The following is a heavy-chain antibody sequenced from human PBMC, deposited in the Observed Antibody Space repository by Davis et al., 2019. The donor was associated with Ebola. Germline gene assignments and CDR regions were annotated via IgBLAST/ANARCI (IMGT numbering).Heavy chain of an antibody. CDR3: ARAPTWSQINYYSFDD. J-gene: IGHJ4*02. V-gene: IGHV1-8*01. CDR1: GYTFTSYD. Sequence: ASVKVSCKASGYTFTSYDINWVRQATGHGLEWMGWMNPNSGNTGYAQKFQRRVPMTRNTSINTAYLEVSSLRSEDTAVYYCARAPTWSQINYYSFDDWGQGTLVTVSS. CDR2: MNPNSGNT. D-gene: IGHD3-22*01.